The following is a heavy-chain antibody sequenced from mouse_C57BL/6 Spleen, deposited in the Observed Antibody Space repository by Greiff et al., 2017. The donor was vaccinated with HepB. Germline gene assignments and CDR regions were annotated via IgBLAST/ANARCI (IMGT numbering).Heavy chain of an antibody. Sequence: DVKLVESGGGLVKPGGSLKLSCAASGFTFSDYGMHWVRQAPEKGLEWVAYISSGSSTIYYADTVKGRFTISRDNAKNTLFLQMTSLRSEDTAMYYCARAYYSNYGGWFAYWGQGTLVTVSA. CDR2: ISSGSSTI. CDR1: GFTFSDYG. D-gene: IGHD2-5*01. J-gene: IGHJ3*01. CDR3: ARAYYSNYGGWFAY. V-gene: IGHV5-17*01.